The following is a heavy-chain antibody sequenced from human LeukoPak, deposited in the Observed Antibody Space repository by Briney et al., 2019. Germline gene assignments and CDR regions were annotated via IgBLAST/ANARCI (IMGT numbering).Heavy chain of an antibody. J-gene: IGHJ6*02. Sequence: GASVKVSCKASGYTFTSYGISWVRQAPGQGLEWMGWISAYNGNTNYAQKLQGRVTMTTDTSTSTAYMELRSLRSDDTAVYYCARKPARYFDRAGNLLYHGNELWGQGTAVTVSS. CDR1: GYTFTSYG. CDR3: ARKPARYFDRAGNLLYHGNEL. D-gene: IGHD3-9*01. V-gene: IGHV1-18*01. CDR2: ISAYNGNT.